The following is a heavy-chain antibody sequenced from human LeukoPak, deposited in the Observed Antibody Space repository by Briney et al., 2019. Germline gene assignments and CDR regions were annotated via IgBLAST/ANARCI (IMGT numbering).Heavy chain of an antibody. D-gene: IGHD1-1*01. J-gene: IGHJ4*01. Sequence: GGSLRLSCVATGFTFKSSSMSWVRQAPGKGLEWVAFIGHFTGDIFYADSVKGRFNISRDDAKDSVYLQMNSLRVDDTAVYFCARDPYTGNMFDYWGHGTLVTVSS. CDR2: IGHFTGDI. V-gene: IGHV3-21*01. CDR3: ARDPYTGNMFDY. CDR1: GFTFKSSS.